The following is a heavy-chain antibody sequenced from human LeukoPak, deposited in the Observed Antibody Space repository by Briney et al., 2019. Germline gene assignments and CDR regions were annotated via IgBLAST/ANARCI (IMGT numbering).Heavy chain of an antibody. V-gene: IGHV5-51*01. CDR2: IYPGDSDT. J-gene: IGHJ4*02. CDR3: ARVGRYSGYVGY. CDR1: GYSFTSYW. D-gene: IGHD1-26*01. Sequence: GESLKISCKGSGYSFTSYWIGWVRQMPGKGLEWMGIIYPGDSDTRYTPSFQGQVTISADKSISTAYLQWSSLRSEDTAVYYCARVGRYSGYVGYWGQGTLVTVSS.